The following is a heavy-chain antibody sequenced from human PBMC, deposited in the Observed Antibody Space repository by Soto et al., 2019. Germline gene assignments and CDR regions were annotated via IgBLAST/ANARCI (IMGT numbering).Heavy chain of an antibody. D-gene: IGHD3-22*01. J-gene: IGHJ4*02. V-gene: IGHV3-15*07. Sequence: GGSLRLSCAASGFTFSNAWMNWVRQAPGKGLEWVGRIKSKTDGGTTDYAAPVKGRFTISRDDSKNTLYLQMNSLKTEDTAVYYCTTAPGITMIEPFDYWGQGTLVTVSS. CDR2: IKSKTDGGTT. CDR3: TTAPGITMIEPFDY. CDR1: GFTFSNAW.